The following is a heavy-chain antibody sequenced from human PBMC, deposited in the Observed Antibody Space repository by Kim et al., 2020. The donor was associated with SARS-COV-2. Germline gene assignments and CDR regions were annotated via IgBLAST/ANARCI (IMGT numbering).Heavy chain of an antibody. V-gene: IGHV4-39*01. CDR3: ARPYRXXGGGXXXXX. CDR1: GGSISSGDFY. D-gene: IGHD4-4*01. J-gene: IGHJ5*02. CDR2: IDYTGTT. Sequence: SETLSLTCAVFGGSISSGDFYWGWIRQPPGKGLEWIGNIDYTGTTYYSPSLKSRVSMSVDSSKNQFSLRLTSLTAADTAVYYCARPYRXXGGGXXXXXWGQGTXXTXSS.